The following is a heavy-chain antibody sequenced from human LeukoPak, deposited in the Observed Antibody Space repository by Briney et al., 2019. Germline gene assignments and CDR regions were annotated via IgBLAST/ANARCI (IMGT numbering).Heavy chain of an antibody. CDR1: GHTFPRYG. V-gene: IGHV1-18*01. Sequence: ASVKVSCKAAGHTFPRYGISWVRQAPGQGLEWMGWISFYSGNTKYSQNLQDRVTMTTDTSTSTAYMELRSLRFDDTAVYYCARPPILRGPIDFNLDNWGRGTLVTISS. CDR2: ISFYSGNT. D-gene: IGHD3/OR15-3a*01. CDR3: ARPPILRGPIDFNLDN. J-gene: IGHJ4*02.